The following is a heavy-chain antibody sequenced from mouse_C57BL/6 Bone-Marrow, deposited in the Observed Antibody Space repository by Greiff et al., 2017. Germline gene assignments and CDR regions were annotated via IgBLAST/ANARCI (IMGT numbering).Heavy chain of an antibody. CDR1: GFNIKDDY. V-gene: IGHV14-4*01. J-gene: IGHJ2*01. D-gene: IGHD1-1*02. Sequence: VQLQQSGAELVRPGASVKLSCTASGFNIKDDYMHWVKQRPEQGLEWIGWIDPENGDTEYGSKFQGKATITADTSSNTAYLQLSSLTSEDTAVYYCTTLWYFDYWGQGTTLTVSS. CDR3: TTLWYFDY. CDR2: IDPENGDT.